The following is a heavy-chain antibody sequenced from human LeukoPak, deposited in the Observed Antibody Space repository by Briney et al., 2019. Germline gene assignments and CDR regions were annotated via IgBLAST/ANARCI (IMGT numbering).Heavy chain of an antibody. CDR1: GFNFPTYA. CDR2: IRVSDGAR. Sequence: GGSLRLSCEAPGFNFPTYAMQWVRQAPGKGLEWVSSIRVSDGARFYADSVKGRFTTSRDNSKNTLFLQMNSLRVEDTAIYYCAKEPRWESVYSLDIWGQGTMVTVSS. D-gene: IGHD5-24*01. V-gene: IGHV3-23*01. CDR3: AKEPRWESVYSLDI. J-gene: IGHJ3*02.